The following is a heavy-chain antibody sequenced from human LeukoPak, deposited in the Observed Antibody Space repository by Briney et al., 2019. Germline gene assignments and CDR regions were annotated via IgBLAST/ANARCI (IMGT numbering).Heavy chain of an antibody. CDR1: GFTFSSYA. V-gene: IGHV3-30-3*01. CDR2: ISYDGSNK. CDR3: ARARGYFDY. J-gene: IGHJ4*02. D-gene: IGHD3-10*01. Sequence: GGSLRLSCAASGFTFSSYAMHWVRQAPGKGLEWVAVISYDGSNKYYADSVKGRFTISRDNSKNTLYLQMNSLRAEDTAVYYCARARGYFDYWGQGTLVTVSS.